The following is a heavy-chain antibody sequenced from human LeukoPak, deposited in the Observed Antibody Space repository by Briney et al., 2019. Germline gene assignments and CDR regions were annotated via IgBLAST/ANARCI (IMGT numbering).Heavy chain of an antibody. J-gene: IGHJ6*03. CDR2: ISAYNGNT. V-gene: IGHV1-18*01. D-gene: IGHD2-2*01. CDR1: GYTFTSYG. Sequence: GASVKVSCKASGYTFTSYGISWVRQAPGQGLEWMGWISAYNGNTNYAQKLQGRVTMTTDTSTSTAYMELRSLRSDDTAVYYCARDGVGCSSTSCYSGGYYYMDVWGKGTTVTVSS. CDR3: ARDGVGCSSTSCYSGGYYYMDV.